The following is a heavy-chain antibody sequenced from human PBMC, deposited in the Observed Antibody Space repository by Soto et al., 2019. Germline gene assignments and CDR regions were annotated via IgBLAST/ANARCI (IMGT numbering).Heavy chain of an antibody. CDR1: GFTFSSYA. V-gene: IGHV3-23*01. Sequence: GGSLRLSCAASGFTFSSYAMSWVRQAPGKRLEWVSAISGSGGSTYYADSVKGRFTISRDNSKNTLYLQMNSLRAEDTAVYYCAKDRGTYYYDSSGLYFDYWGQGTLVTVSS. J-gene: IGHJ4*02. CDR2: ISGSGGST. CDR3: AKDRGTYYYDSSGLYFDY. D-gene: IGHD3-22*01.